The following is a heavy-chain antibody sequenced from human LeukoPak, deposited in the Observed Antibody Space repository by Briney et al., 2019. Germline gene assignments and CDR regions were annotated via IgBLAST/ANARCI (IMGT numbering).Heavy chain of an antibody. CDR3: VRGYSYGFYFDY. D-gene: IGHD5-18*01. CDR2: INPNSGGP. Sequence: ASVKVSCKASGYTFTSYGISWVRQAPGQGLEWMGRINPNSGGPNYGQKFQGTVTMTRDTSISTAYLELSNLRSDDTAAYYCVRGYSYGFYFDYWGQGSLVTVSS. CDR1: GYTFTSYG. V-gene: IGHV1-2*06. J-gene: IGHJ4*02.